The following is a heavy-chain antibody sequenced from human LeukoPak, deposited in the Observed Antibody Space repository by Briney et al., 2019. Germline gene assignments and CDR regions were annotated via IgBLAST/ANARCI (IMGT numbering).Heavy chain of an antibody. Sequence: ASVKVSCKASGYTFTGYYMHWVRQAPGQGLEWMGWINPNSGGTNCAQKFQGRVTMTRDTSISTAYMELSRLRSDDTGVYYCARDRSGDGYCSGGSCYSGRDYWGQGTLVTVSS. CDR2: INPNSGGT. D-gene: IGHD2-15*01. J-gene: IGHJ4*02. V-gene: IGHV1-2*02. CDR3: ARDRSGDGYCSGGSCYSGRDY. CDR1: GYTFTGYY.